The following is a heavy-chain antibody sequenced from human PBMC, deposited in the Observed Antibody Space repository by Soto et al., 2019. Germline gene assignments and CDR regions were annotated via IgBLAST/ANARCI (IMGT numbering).Heavy chain of an antibody. J-gene: IGHJ4*02. Sequence: GGSLRLSCAASGFTFSDYWMHWVRQAPGKGLVWVSRVNNDGSGTIYADSVKGRFTVSRDNSKNTLYLQMNSLRAEDTAVYYCAKNPGYYYDSTGYHFDYWGQGTLVTVSS. CDR3: AKNPGYYYDSTGYHFDY. D-gene: IGHD3-22*01. V-gene: IGHV3-74*01. CDR1: GFTFSDYW. CDR2: VNNDGSGT.